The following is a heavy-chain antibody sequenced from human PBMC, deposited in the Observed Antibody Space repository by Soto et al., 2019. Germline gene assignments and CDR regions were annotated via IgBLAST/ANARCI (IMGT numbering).Heavy chain of an antibody. J-gene: IGHJ4*02. Sequence: QVQLQESGPGLVKPSETLSLTCTVSGGSVSSGSYYWSWIRQPPGKGLEWIGYIYYSGSTNYNPSLRSRVTISVDTSKNQCSLELSSVTAADTAVYYCARGEYTAAAGRWGQGTLVTVSS. D-gene: IGHD6-13*01. V-gene: IGHV4-61*01. CDR2: IYYSGST. CDR3: ARGEYTAAAGR. CDR1: GGSVSSGSYY.